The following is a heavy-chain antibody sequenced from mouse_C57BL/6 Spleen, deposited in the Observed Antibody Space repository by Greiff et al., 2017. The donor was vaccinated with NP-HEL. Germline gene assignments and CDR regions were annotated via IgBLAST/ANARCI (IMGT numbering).Heavy chain of an antibody. J-gene: IGHJ1*03. CDR1: GFSLTSYG. CDR3: ARHYGSSYWYFDV. Sequence: QVQLKQSGPGLVAPSQSLSITCTVSGFSLTSYGVHWVRQPPGKGLEWLVVIWSDGSTTYNSALKSRLSISKDNSKSQVFLKMNSLQTDDTAMYYCARHYGSSYWYFDVWGTGTTVTVSS. V-gene: IGHV2-6-1*01. CDR2: IWSDGST. D-gene: IGHD1-1*01.